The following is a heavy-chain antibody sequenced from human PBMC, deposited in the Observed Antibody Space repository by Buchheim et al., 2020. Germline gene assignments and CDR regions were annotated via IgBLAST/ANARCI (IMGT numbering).Heavy chain of an antibody. D-gene: IGHD3-3*01. CDR2: ISGSGDST. CDR3: AKCAVFGVVIIAYFDY. Sequence: EVQLLESGGGLVQPGGSLRLSCAASGFTFHSYAMTWVRQAPGKGLEWVSGISGSGDSTYYADSVKGRFTISRDNSKKMVYLQMNSLRDEDTAVYYCAKCAVFGVVIIAYFDYWGQGTL. V-gene: IGHV3-23*01. CDR1: GFTFHSYA. J-gene: IGHJ4*02.